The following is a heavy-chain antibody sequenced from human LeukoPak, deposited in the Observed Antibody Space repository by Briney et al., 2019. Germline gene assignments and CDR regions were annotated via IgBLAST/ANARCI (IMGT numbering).Heavy chain of an antibody. CDR1: GGSISSGGYY. J-gene: IGHJ6*02. CDR2: IYYSGST. V-gene: IGHV4-31*03. Sequence: PSETLSLTCTVSGGSISSGGYYWSWIRQHPGKGLEWIGYIYYSGSTYYNPSLKSRVTISVDTSKNQFSLKLSSVTAADTAVYYCARDSLSGWYIYYYYYGMDVWGQGTTVTVSS. D-gene: IGHD6-19*01. CDR3: ARDSLSGWYIYYYYYGMDV.